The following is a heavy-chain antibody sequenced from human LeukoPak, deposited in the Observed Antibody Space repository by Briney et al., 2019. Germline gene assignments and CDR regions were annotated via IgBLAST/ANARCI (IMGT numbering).Heavy chain of an antibody. CDR3: ARDLEGCCSGGSCPPHYSYYGMDV. V-gene: IGHV1-2*06. J-gene: IGHJ6*02. Sequence: ASVKVSCKASGYTFTGYYMHWVRQAPGQGLEWMGRINPNSGGTNYAQKFQGRVTMTRDTSISTAYMELSRLRSDDTAVYYCARDLEGCCSGGSCPPHYSYYGMDVWGQGTTVTVSS. CDR1: GYTFTGYY. CDR2: INPNSGGT. D-gene: IGHD2-15*01.